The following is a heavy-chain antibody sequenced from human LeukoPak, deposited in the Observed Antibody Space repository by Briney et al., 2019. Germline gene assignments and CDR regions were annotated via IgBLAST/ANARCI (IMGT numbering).Heavy chain of an antibody. V-gene: IGHV3-74*01. CDR1: GFTFSGYW. CDR2: INKDGMIT. J-gene: IGHJ4*02. D-gene: IGHD3-10*01. CDR3: ARDFYGSGDY. Sequence: GGSLRLSSAASGFTFSGYWMLWVRQAPGKGLVWVSRINKDGMITDYADSVKGRFTIFRDNAKNTVFLQMNSLRAEDTAVYYCARDFYGSGDYWGQGTLVTVSS.